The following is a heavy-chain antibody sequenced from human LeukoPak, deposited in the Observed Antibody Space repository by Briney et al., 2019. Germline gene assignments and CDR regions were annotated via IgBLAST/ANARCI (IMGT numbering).Heavy chain of an antibody. CDR3: ARDPMNHFFDY. CDR1: GGSISGYY. V-gene: IGHV4-4*07. CDR2: IYASGST. J-gene: IGHJ4*02. Sequence: SETLSLTCNVSGGSISGYYWHWIRQPAGKGLEWIGRIYASGSTNYNPSLGSRVTMSLDTSKNYFSLKLNSVTAADTAVYFCARDPMNHFFDYWGQGTLVTVSP.